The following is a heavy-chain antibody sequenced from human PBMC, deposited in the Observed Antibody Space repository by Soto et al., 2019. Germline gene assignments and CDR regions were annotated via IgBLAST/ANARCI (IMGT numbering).Heavy chain of an antibody. CDR3: ARALRLGGYDGTYGMDV. CDR2: IYHSGST. CDR1: GGSISSGGYS. Sequence: TLSLTCAVSGGSISSGGYSWSWIRQPPGKGLEWIGYIYHSGSTYYNPSLKSRVTISVDRSKNQFSLKLSSVTAADTAVYYCARALRLGGYDGTYGMDVWGPGPTVTVSS. J-gene: IGHJ6*02. D-gene: IGHD5-12*01. V-gene: IGHV4-30-2*01.